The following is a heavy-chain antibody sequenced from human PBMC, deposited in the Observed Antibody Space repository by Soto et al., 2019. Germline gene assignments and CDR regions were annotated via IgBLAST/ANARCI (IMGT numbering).Heavy chain of an antibody. CDR2: IIPMFGSP. CDR3: ARGGFVAGLYNAMDA. D-gene: IGHD3-3*01. J-gene: IGHJ6*02. Sequence: QVQLVQSGAEVKKPGSSVKVSCKASGGTLSTNAMSWVRQAPGQGLEWMGAIIPMFGSPKYAQKFQGRVTITADNPTSTIYMELISLTSADTAVYYCARGGFVAGLYNAMDAWGQGTAVAVSS. CDR1: GGTLSTNA. V-gene: IGHV1-69*06.